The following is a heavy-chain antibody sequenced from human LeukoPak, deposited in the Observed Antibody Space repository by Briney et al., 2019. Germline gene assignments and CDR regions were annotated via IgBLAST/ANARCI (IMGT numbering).Heavy chain of an antibody. J-gene: IGHJ5*02. Sequence: PGESLKISCKGSGYSFTDYWIGCVRQMPGKGLEWMGIIYPGDSDARYSPSFEGQVTMSADKSINTAYLQWRSLKASDTAMYFCAIGNSVAFYQNSAPCGQGTLVTVSS. CDR2: IYPGDSDA. D-gene: IGHD2/OR15-2a*01. V-gene: IGHV5-51*01. CDR3: AIGNSVAFYQNSAP. CDR1: GYSFTDYW.